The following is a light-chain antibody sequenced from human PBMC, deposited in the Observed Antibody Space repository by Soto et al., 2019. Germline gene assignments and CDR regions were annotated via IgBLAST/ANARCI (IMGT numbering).Light chain of an antibody. J-gene: IGLJ1*01. CDR3: SSYTTSNTRQIV. V-gene: IGLV2-14*03. CDR1: SSDVGGYNY. CDR2: DVS. Sequence: VLAQPSSLSGSPGQSITISCTGTSSDVGGYNYVSWYQHHPGKAPKLIIYDVSNRPSGVSNRFSGSKSGNTASLTISGLQPEDEADYYCSSYTTSNTRQIVFGTGTKVTVL.